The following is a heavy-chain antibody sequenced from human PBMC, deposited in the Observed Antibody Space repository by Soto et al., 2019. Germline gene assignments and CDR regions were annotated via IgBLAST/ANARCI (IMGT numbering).Heavy chain of an antibody. CDR3: ARGADCGGDCYFHY. D-gene: IGHD2-21*02. Sequence: GASVKVSCKASGYTFTNYDINWVRQATGQGLEWMGWMNPNSGNTGYAQKFQGRVTMTRNTSISTAYMELSNLRSEDTAVYYCARGADCGGDCYFHYWGQGTLVTVSS. V-gene: IGHV1-8*01. CDR2: MNPNSGNT. J-gene: IGHJ4*02. CDR1: GYTFTNYD.